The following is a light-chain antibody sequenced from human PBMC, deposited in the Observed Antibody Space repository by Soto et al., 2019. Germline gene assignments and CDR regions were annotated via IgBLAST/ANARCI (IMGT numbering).Light chain of an antibody. CDR3: QQYNNWPPWT. CDR1: QSVPRSY. V-gene: IGKV3-15*01. J-gene: IGKJ1*01. CDR2: GTS. Sequence: IVLTQSPNTLSLSPGERATLSCRAGQSVPRSYLAWYQQKPGQAPRLLIYGTSTRATGVPARFSGSGSGTEFTLTISSLQSEDFAVYYCQQYNNWPPWTFGQGTRVEI.